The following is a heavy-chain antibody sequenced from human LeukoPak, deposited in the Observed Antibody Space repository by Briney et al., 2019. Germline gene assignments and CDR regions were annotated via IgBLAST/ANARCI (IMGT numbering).Heavy chain of an antibody. CDR1: GFTFNSYA. V-gene: IGHV3-23*01. Sequence: GGSLRLSCAASGFTFNSYAMSWVRQAPGKGLEWVSGITNSGGNTYYADSVKGRFTISRDNSKSTLYLQMNSLRAEDTAVFYCAKGGQTDRFDYWGQGALVTVSP. CDR3: AKGGQTDRFDY. J-gene: IGHJ4*02. CDR2: ITNSGGNT. D-gene: IGHD5-12*01.